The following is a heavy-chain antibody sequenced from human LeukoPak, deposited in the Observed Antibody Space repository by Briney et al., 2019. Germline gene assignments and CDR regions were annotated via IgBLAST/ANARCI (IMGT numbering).Heavy chain of an antibody. D-gene: IGHD3-22*01. CDR2: ISGSGGST. CDR1: GFTFSSYA. V-gene: IGHV3-23*01. J-gene: IGHJ4*02. CDR3: ASESDSSGYSEADY. Sequence: PGGSLRLSCAASGFTFSSYAMSWVRQAPGKGLEWVSAISGSGGSTYYADSVKGRFTISRDNSKNTLYLQMNSLRAEDTAVYYCASESDSSGYSEADYWGQGTLVTVSS.